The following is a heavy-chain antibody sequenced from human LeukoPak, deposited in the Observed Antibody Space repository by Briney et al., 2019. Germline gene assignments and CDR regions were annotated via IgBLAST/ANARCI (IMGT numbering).Heavy chain of an antibody. D-gene: IGHD3-10*01. CDR2: ISTFNGYT. J-gene: IGHJ4*02. CDR1: GYIFTSNS. CDR3: ARAEFYYDL. V-gene: IGHV1-18*04. Sequence: ASVKVSCKPSGYIFTSNSISWVRQAPGQGLEWMGWISTFNGYTNYAKNLQGRVTMTRDTSTRTVYMEMRNMRSDDTAVYYCARAEFYYDLWGQGTLVTVSS.